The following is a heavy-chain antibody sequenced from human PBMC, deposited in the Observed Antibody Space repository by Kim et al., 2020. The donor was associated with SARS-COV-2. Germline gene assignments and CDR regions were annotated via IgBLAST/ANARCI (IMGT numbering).Heavy chain of an antibody. CDR3: ARGARRVHAFDI. Sequence: SQTLSLTCAISGDSVSSITDSWNWIRLSPSRGLEWLGRTYYRSKWLNDYALSMKGRITVSPETSKNEFSLQLNSVTAEDTALYYCARGARRVHAFDIWGQGTMVTVSS. J-gene: IGHJ3*02. V-gene: IGHV6-1*01. CDR2: TYYRSKWLN. CDR1: GDSVSSITDS. D-gene: IGHD3-16*01.